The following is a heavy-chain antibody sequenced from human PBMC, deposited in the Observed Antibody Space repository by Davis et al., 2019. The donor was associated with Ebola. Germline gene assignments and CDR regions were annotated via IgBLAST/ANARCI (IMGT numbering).Heavy chain of an antibody. V-gene: IGHV3-7*01. CDR1: GFTFRKYW. Sequence: GESLKISCAASGFTFRKYWMDWVRQAPGKGLEWVANINRDGNEIYYGDSMKGRFTISRDNSKNLLYLQINSLRAEDTAVYFCARDLGWLQLDFWGLGTLVSVSS. CDR2: INRDGNEI. J-gene: IGHJ4*02. D-gene: IGHD5-24*01. CDR3: ARDLGWLQLDF.